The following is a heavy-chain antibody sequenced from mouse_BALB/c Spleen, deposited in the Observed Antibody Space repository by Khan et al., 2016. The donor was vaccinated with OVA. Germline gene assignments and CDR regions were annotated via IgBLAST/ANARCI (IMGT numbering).Heavy chain of an antibody. J-gene: IGHJ3*01. CDR2: ISDGGSYT. CDR1: GFTFSDYY. CDR3: DRGYYGDPFAD. Sequence: EVELVESGGGLVKPGGSLKLSCAASGFTFSDYYMYWVRQTPEKRLEWLATISDGGSYTCYPDSVKGRFTISRDDAQNNLYLQMSSLKSEDTAMXYCDRGYYGDPFADWGQGTLVTISA. V-gene: IGHV5-4*02. D-gene: IGHD2-13*01.